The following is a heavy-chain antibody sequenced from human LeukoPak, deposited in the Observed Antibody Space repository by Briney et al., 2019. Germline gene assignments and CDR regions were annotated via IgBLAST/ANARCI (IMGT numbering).Heavy chain of an antibody. CDR3: ARRGTADYCSSTSCYYYYYMDV. Sequence: GESLKISCKGSGYSFTSYWIGWMRQMPGKGLEWMGIIYPGDSDTRYSPSFQGQVTISADKSISTAYLQWSSLKALDTAMYYCARRGTADYCSSTSCYYYYYMDVWGKGTTVTVSS. D-gene: IGHD2-2*01. J-gene: IGHJ6*03. V-gene: IGHV5-51*01. CDR1: GYSFTSYW. CDR2: IYPGDSDT.